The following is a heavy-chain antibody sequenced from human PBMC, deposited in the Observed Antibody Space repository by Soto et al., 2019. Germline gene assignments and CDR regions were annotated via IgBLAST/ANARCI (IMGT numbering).Heavy chain of an antibody. Sequence: EVQLVESGGGLVQPGGSLRLSCAASGFTFSSYDMHWVRQATGKGLEWVSAIGTAGDTYYPGSVKGRFTISRENAKNSLYLQMNSLRAEDTAAYYCARARSRRAQYFDLWGRGTLVTVSS. CDR2: IGTAGDT. D-gene: IGHD6-13*01. J-gene: IGHJ2*01. CDR3: ARARSRRAQYFDL. V-gene: IGHV3-13*01. CDR1: GFTFSSYD.